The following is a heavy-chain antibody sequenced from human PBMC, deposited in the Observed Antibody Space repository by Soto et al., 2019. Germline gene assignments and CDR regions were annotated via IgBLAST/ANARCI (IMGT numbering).Heavy chain of an antibody. CDR1: GFTFSSYG. CDR3: AKETVTFAY. Sequence: QVQLVESGGGVVQPGRSLRLSCAASGFTFSSYGMHWVRQAPGKGLEWVAVISYDGSNKYYADSVKGRFTISRDNSKNTLYLQMNRLRAEDTAVYYCAKETVTFAYWGQGTLVTVSS. D-gene: IGHD4-17*01. CDR2: ISYDGSNK. J-gene: IGHJ4*02. V-gene: IGHV3-30*18.